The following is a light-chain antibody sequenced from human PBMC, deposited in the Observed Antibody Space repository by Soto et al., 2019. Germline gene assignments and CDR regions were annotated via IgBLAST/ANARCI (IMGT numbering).Light chain of an antibody. V-gene: IGKV1-17*01. CDR2: AAS. CDR1: QGIRND. CDR3: LQHNNYPPIT. J-gene: IGKJ5*01. Sequence: DIQMTQSPSSLSASVGDRVTITCRASQGIRNDLAWYQQKPGKAPKRLIYAASSLQSGVPSRFSGSASGTEFTLTISSLQPEDFATYYCLQHNNYPPITFGQGTRLEIK.